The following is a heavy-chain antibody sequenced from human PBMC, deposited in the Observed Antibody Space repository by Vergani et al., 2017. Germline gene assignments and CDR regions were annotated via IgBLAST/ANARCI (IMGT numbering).Heavy chain of an antibody. CDR3: ARDQLTGDLWGGPFDV. J-gene: IGHJ3*01. CDR2: ISGSGDSI. V-gene: IGHV3-23*01. Sequence: EVHLLESGGGLVQPGGSLRLSCAASGFTFSAHAMSWVRQAPGKGLEWVSTISGSGDSIYYADSVKGRFTISRDNSKNTLYLQMNSLRADDTAVYFCARDQLTGDLWGGPFDVWGQGTMVTVSS. D-gene: IGHD2-21*01. CDR1: GFTFSAHA.